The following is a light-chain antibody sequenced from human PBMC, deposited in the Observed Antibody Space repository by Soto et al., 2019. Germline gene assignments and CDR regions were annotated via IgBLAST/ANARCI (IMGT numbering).Light chain of an antibody. V-gene: IGKV3-15*01. CDR2: GAS. CDR1: QSVSSD. Sequence: EIVMTQSPATLSVSPGERATLSCRASQSVSSDLAWYQHKPGQAPRLLIYGASTRATGIPVRFSGSGSGTDFTLTISSLQSEDFAVYYCQHYNNKPLTFGGGTKVDIK. CDR3: QHYNNKPLT. J-gene: IGKJ4*01.